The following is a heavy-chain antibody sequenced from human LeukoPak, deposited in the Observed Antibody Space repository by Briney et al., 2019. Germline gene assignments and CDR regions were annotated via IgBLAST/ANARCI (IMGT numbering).Heavy chain of an antibody. D-gene: IGHD5-18*01. J-gene: IGHJ4*02. Sequence: ASVNASYKASGYTFTGYYMHWVRQAPGQGLEWMGWINPNSGVTNYAQKFQGRVTMTRDTSISSAYMELSRLRSDDTAVYYCGRGTRRGYSFGIEYWGQGTLVTVSS. CDR2: INPNSGVT. V-gene: IGHV1-2*02. CDR3: GRGTRRGYSFGIEY. CDR1: GYTFTGYY.